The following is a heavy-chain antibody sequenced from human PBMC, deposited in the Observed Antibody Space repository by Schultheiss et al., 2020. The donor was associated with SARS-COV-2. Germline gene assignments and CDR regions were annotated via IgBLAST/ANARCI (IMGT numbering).Heavy chain of an antibody. CDR2: ISSSSSTI. CDR1: GFTFGDYA. V-gene: IGHV3-48*04. Sequence: GGSLRLSCTASGFTFGDYAMSWFRQAPGKGLEWVSYISSSSSTIYYADSVKGRFTISRDNAKNTLYLQMNSLRAEDTAVYYCARGLRGVVVVPAARIPLDYWGQGTLVTVSS. CDR3: ARGLRGVVVVPAARIPLDY. J-gene: IGHJ4*02. D-gene: IGHD2-2*01.